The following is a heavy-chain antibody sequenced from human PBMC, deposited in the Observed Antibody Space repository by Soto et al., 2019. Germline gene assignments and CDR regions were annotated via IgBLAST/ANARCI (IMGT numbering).Heavy chain of an antibody. D-gene: IGHD4-17*01. CDR2: MNPNSGNT. V-gene: IGHV1-8*01. J-gene: IGHJ6*02. Sequence: ASVKVSCKASGYTFTSYDINWVRQATGQGLEWMGWMNPNSGNTGYAQKFQGRVTMTRNTSISTAYMELSSLRSEDTAVYYCARTVIRDNCYYYYGMDVWGQGTTVTVSS. CDR1: GYTFTSYD. CDR3: ARTVIRDNCYYYYGMDV.